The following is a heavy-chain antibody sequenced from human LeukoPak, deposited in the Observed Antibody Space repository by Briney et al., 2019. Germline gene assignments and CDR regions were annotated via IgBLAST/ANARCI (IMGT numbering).Heavy chain of an antibody. Sequence: PGGSLRLSCAAAGFTFNNYAMSWVRQAPGKGLKWVSGISSGGSTYYADSVKGRFTISRDNAKNSLYLQMNSLRAEDTAVYYCAREITYCTNGVCWGAFDYWGQGTLVTVSS. CDR1: GFTFNNYA. V-gene: IGHV3-23*01. CDR2: ISSGGST. J-gene: IGHJ4*02. CDR3: AREITYCTNGVCWGAFDY. D-gene: IGHD2-8*01.